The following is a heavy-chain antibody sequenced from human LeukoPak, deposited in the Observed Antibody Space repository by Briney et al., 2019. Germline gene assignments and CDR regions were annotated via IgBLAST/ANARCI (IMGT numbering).Heavy chain of an antibody. CDR2: IYHSGST. CDR3: ARMTEYSSSADAFDI. D-gene: IGHD6-6*01. J-gene: IGHJ3*02. V-gene: IGHV4-38-2*01. CDR1: GYSISSGYY. Sequence: SETLSLTCAVSGYSISSGYYWGWIRQPPGKGLEWIGSIYHSGSTYYNPSLKSRVTISVDTSKNQFSLKLSSMTAADTAVYYCARMTEYSSSADAFDIWGQGTMVTVSS.